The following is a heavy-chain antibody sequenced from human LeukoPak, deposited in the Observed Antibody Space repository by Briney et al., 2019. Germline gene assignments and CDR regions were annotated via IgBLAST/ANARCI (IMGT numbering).Heavy chain of an antibody. CDR3: ARDARHKYCSSASCYRGWFDP. CDR1: GGTFSSYA. J-gene: IGHJ5*02. V-gene: IGHV1-69*13. Sequence: ASVKVSCKASGGTFSSYAIGWVRQAPGQGLEWMGGIIPMFATANYAQKFQGRVTITADESTSTAYMELSSLRSEDTAVYYCARDARHKYCSSASCYRGWFDPWGQGTLVTVSS. D-gene: IGHD2-2*01. CDR2: IIPMFATA.